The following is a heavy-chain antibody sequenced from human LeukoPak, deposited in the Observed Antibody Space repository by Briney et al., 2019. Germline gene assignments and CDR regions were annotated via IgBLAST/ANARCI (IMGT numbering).Heavy chain of an antibody. Sequence: GGSLRLSGAASGFTFSSYSMNWVRQAPGKGLEWVSSISSSSSYIYYADSVKGRFTISRDNAKNSLYLQMNSLRAEDTAVYYCAREDVWGSYYYFDYWGQGTLVTVSS. V-gene: IGHV3-21*01. CDR2: ISSSSSYI. J-gene: IGHJ4*02. D-gene: IGHD3-16*01. CDR3: AREDVWGSYYYFDY. CDR1: GFTFSSYS.